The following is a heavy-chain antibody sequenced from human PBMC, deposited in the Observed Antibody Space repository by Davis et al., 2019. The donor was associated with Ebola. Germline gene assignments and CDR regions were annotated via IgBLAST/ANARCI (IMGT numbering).Heavy chain of an antibody. CDR2: IHHLGNG. CDR3: ARGNYGMDV. Sequence: MPSETLSLTCAVSGASIGNNNWWSWVRQPPGKGLEWIGEIHHLGNGNYKPSLKSRLTISLDKSKNQISLRLSSVTAADTAVYYCARGNYGMDVWGQGTAVTVSS. CDR1: GASIGNNNW. D-gene: IGHD2/OR15-2a*01. J-gene: IGHJ6*02. V-gene: IGHV4/OR15-8*02.